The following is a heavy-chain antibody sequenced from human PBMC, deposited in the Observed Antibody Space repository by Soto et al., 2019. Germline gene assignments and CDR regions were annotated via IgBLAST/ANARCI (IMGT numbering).Heavy chain of an antibody. D-gene: IGHD2-2*02. Sequence: PGGSLRLSCAASGFTFSSYAMSWVRQAPGNVLEWVSAISGSGGSTYYAYSGKGRFTISRDNSKKTLYLQMNSMRAEDTAVYYCANLGSHCSSRSCYSNYFDYWGQGTLVTLSS. CDR2: ISGSGGST. CDR3: ANLGSHCSSRSCYSNYFDY. CDR1: GFTFSSYA. J-gene: IGHJ4*02. V-gene: IGHV3-23*01.